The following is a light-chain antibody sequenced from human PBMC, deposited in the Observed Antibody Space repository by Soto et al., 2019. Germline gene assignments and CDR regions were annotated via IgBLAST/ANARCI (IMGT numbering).Light chain of an antibody. CDR3: QQSYSTPHT. CDR1: QGIKNH. Sequence: AIQMTQSPSSLSASVGDRVTITCRASQGIKNHVSWYQQKPGKAPKLLINAASSLQSGVPSRFSGSGSGTEFILTISSLQPEDFATYYCQQSYSTPHTFGEGTNVEI. CDR2: AAS. V-gene: IGKV1-6*01. J-gene: IGKJ4*01.